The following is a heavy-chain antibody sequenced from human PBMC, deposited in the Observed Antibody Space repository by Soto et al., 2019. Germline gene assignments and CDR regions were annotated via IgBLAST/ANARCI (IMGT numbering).Heavy chain of an antibody. V-gene: IGHV4-39*01. CDR2: IYYSGST. J-gene: IGHJ5*02. D-gene: IGHD2-2*01. CDR3: ALRYQLPERENWFDP. Sequence: PSETLSLTCTVSGGSISSSSYYWSWIRQPPGKGLEWIGSIYYSGSTYYNPSLKSRVTISVDTSKNQFSLKLSSVTAADTAVYYCALRYQLPERENWFDPWGQGTLVTVSS. CDR1: GGSISSSSYY.